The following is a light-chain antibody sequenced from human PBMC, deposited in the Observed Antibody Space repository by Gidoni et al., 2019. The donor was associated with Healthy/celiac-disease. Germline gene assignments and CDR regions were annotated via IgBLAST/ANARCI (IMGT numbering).Light chain of an antibody. CDR1: QSISSY. CDR2: AAS. J-gene: IGKJ2*01. Sequence: DIPIPPSPSSLSASVGDRVTITCRASQSISSYLNWYQQKPGKAPKLLIYAASSLQSGVPSRFSGSGSGTDFTLTISSLQPEDFATYYCQQSYSTPPFTFGQGTKLEIK. V-gene: IGKV1-39*01. CDR3: QQSYSTPPFT.